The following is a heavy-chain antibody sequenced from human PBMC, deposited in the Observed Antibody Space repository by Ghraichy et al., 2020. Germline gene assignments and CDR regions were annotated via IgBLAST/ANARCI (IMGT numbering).Heavy chain of an antibody. V-gene: IGHV3-7*01. D-gene: IGHD4-23*01. Sequence: LSLTCAASGFTFNNYWMTWVRQAPGKGLEWVANIRQDGSEKFYVDSVKGRFTISRDNAKNSLSLQMNSLRAEDTAVYYCATYYTGNYRRIDYWGQGTLVTVSS. J-gene: IGHJ4*02. CDR1: GFTFNNYW. CDR2: IRQDGSEK. CDR3: ATYYTGNYRRIDY.